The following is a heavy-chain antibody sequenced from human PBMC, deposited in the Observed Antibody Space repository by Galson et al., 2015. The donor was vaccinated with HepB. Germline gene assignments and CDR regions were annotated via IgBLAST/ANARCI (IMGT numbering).Heavy chain of an antibody. J-gene: IGHJ1*01. Sequence: LVKVSCKASGYTFASYAISWVRQAPGQGLEWVGWISAYSEHRYYAQKFQGRVTMTPETSPGTTYLELGSLISDDTAVYYCARDRVKSVVADPIGYFHHWGQGTLVIASS. D-gene: IGHD2-21*01. CDR1: GYTFASYA. V-gene: IGHV1-18*01. CDR2: ISAYSEHR. CDR3: ARDRVKSVVADPIGYFHH.